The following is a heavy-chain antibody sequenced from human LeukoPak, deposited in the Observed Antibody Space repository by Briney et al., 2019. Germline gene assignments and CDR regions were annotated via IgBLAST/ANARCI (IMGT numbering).Heavy chain of an antibody. CDR1: VFPFSDYA. D-gene: IGHD3-10*01. J-gene: IGHJ6*03. CDR3: GRGSRETTMFYYYYMDV. CDR2: VSDSGSTT. V-gene: IGHV3-23*01. Sequence: PGGSLRLSCTASVFPFSDYAINGVRQAPGEGREWVACVSDSGSTTYSADSVKGRFTISRDDSTNTLYLHMNSLRVDDTAIYYCGRGSRETTMFYYYYMDVWGKGTTVIVSS.